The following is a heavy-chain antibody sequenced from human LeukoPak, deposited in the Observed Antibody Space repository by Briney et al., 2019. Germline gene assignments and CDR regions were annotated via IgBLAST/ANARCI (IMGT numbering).Heavy chain of an antibody. Sequence: GGSLRLSCAVSGFTFSNFWMSWVRQAPGRGLEWVASIHPEGNEKYHVESVKGRFTISRDNAKNSLFLQMNGPRVEDTAVYYCARGDAFSGDHWGQGTLVTVSS. V-gene: IGHV3-7*04. CDR3: ARGDAFSGDH. CDR2: IHPEGNEK. CDR1: GFTFSNFW. J-gene: IGHJ4*02.